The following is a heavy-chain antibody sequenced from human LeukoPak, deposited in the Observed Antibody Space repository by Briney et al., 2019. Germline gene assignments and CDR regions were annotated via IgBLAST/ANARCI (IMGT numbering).Heavy chain of an antibody. CDR1: GFTFSSYA. Sequence: PGGSLRLSCAASGFTFSSYAMSWVRQAPGKGLEWVSAISGSGGSTYYADSVKGRFTISRDNSKNTLYLQMNSLRAEDTAVYYCAKDSQPYDYVWGSYRRTAYYFDYWGQGILVTVSS. CDR2: ISGSGGST. CDR3: AKDSQPYDYVWGSYRRTAYYFDY. D-gene: IGHD3-16*02. J-gene: IGHJ4*02. V-gene: IGHV3-23*01.